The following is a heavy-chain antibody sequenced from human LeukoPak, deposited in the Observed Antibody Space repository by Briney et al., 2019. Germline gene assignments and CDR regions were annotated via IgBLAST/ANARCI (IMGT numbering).Heavy chain of an antibody. Sequence: SETLSLTCTVSGGSISSYYWSWIRQPPGKGLEWIGYIYYSGSTNYNPSLKSRVTISADTSKNQFSLKLSSVTAADTAVYYCARHGGGYDFWSGYSSYYFDYWGQGTLVTVSS. V-gene: IGHV4-59*08. CDR2: IYYSGST. CDR1: GGSISSYY. CDR3: ARHGGGYDFWSGYSSYYFDY. D-gene: IGHD3-3*01. J-gene: IGHJ4*02.